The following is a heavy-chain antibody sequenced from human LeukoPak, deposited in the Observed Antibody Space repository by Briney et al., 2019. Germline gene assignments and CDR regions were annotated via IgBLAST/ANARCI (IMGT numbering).Heavy chain of an antibody. Sequence: PGGSLRLSCAASGFNFMTYGMHWVRQAPGKGLEWVAFISYDGGKRFFGESVKGRFTIARDNSENTVSLQMNTLKTEDTAVYYCARFPAPVDTAPTDDSSGYCWGQGTLVTVSS. CDR2: ISYDGGKR. J-gene: IGHJ4*02. D-gene: IGHD3-22*01. V-gene: IGHV3-30*03. CDR1: GFNFMTYG. CDR3: ARFPAPVDTAPTDDSSGYC.